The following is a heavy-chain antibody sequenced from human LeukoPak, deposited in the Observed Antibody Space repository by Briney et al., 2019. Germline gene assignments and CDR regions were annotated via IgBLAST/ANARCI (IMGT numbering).Heavy chain of an antibody. CDR2: IYPGDSDT. CDR1: GYSFTSYW. Sequence: GESLKISCKGSGYSFTSYWIGWVRQMPGKGLEWMGIIYPGDSDTRYSPSFQGQVTISADKSISTAYLQWSSLKASDTAMYYCACIMRQHYYDSVEGAFDIWGQGTMVTVSS. J-gene: IGHJ3*02. V-gene: IGHV5-51*01. D-gene: IGHD3-22*01. CDR3: ACIMRQHYYDSVEGAFDI.